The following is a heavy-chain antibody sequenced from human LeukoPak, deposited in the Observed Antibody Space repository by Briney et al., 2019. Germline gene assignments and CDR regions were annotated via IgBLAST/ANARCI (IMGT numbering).Heavy chain of an antibody. V-gene: IGHV3-30*02. CDR1: GFTFSSYG. J-gene: IGHJ6*03. CDR3: AKGVITMVRGVIIESYYMDV. Sequence: PGGSLRLSCAASGFTFSSYGMHWVRQAPGKGLEWVAFIRYDGSNKYYADSVKGRFTISRDNSKNTLYLQMNSLRAEDTAVYYCAKGVITMVRGVIIESYYMDVWAKGTTVTISS. CDR2: IRYDGSNK. D-gene: IGHD3-10*01.